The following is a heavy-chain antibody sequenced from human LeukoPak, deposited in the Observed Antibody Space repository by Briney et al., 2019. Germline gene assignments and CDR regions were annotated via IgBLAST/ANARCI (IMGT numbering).Heavy chain of an antibody. Sequence: QPGGSLRLSCAASGFTVSSNYMSWVRQAPGKGLEWVSVIYSGGSTYYADSVKGRFTISRDNSKNTLYLQMNSLRAEDTAVYYCAKLSNSVYDLLYFDYWGQGTLVTVSS. V-gene: IGHV3-53*01. CDR3: AKLSNSVYDLLYFDY. D-gene: IGHD5/OR15-5a*01. J-gene: IGHJ4*02. CDR1: GFTVSSNY. CDR2: IYSGGST.